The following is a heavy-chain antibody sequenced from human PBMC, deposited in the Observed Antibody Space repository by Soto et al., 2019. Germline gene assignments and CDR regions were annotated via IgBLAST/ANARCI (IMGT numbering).Heavy chain of an antibody. V-gene: IGHV4-39*01. CDR2: IYYSGST. J-gene: IGHJ5*02. CDR3: ARQKHIVVVTAKAFNWFDP. D-gene: IGHD2-21*02. CDR1: GGSISSSSYY. Sequence: SETLSLTCTVSGGSISSSSYYWGWIRQPPGKGLEWIGSIYYSGSTYYNPSLKSRVTISVDTSKNQFSLKLSSVTAADTAVYYCARQKHIVVVTAKAFNWFDPWGQGTLVTVSS.